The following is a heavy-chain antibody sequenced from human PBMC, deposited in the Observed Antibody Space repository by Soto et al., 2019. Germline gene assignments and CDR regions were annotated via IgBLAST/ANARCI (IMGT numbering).Heavy chain of an antibody. V-gene: IGHV6-1*01. D-gene: IGHD4-17*01. Sequence: LSQTLSRTCDSSEDSVSDNTAAWNLNKQSPSRGLEWLGRTYYRSRWYNDYAISVRSRIIINPDTSKNQFSLQLNSVTPEDTAVYYCARDGGIALTTFDFWGQGSLVTVSS. CDR2: TYYRSRWYN. CDR1: EDSVSDNTAA. J-gene: IGHJ4*02. CDR3: ARDGGIALTTFDF.